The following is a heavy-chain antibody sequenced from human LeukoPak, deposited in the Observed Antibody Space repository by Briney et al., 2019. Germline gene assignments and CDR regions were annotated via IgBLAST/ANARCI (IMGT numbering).Heavy chain of an antibody. D-gene: IGHD6-13*01. Sequence: GGSLRLSCAASGFTFSSYAMSWVRQAPGKGLEWVSAISGSGGSTYYADSVKGRFTISRDNSKNTLYLQMNSLRAEDTAVYYCAKEVGSSWYGHYYGMDVWGQGTTVTVSS. CDR3: AKEVGSSWYGHYYGMDV. CDR2: ISGSGGST. CDR1: GFTFSSYA. V-gene: IGHV3-23*01. J-gene: IGHJ6*02.